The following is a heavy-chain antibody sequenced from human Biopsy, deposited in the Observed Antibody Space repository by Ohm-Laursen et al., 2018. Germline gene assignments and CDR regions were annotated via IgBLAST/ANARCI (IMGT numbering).Heavy chain of an antibody. J-gene: IGHJ5*02. D-gene: IGHD2/OR15-2a*01. CDR2: MIPSSGKT. Sequence: ASVKVSCKASGYSFSTYDVNWVRQARGQGLEWMGWMIPSSGKTGYAQRFQGRATLTMNTSISTAYMDLSGLRSEDTAVYFCARGYSRRVSIFEANIYWFDTWGQGTLVTVSS. CDR1: GYSFSTYD. V-gene: IGHV1-8*01. CDR3: ARGYSRRVSIFEANIYWFDT.